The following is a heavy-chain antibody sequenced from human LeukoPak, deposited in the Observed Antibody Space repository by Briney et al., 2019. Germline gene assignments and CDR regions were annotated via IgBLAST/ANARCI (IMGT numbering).Heavy chain of an antibody. V-gene: IGHV4-34*01. CDR1: GGSFSGYY. Sequence: PSETLSLTCAVYGGSFSGYYWSWIRQPRGKGLEWIGEINHSGSTNYNPSLKSRVTISVDTSKNQFSLKLSSVTAADTAVYYCARGRRVDYWGQGTLVTVS. J-gene: IGHJ4*02. CDR3: ARGRRVDY. CDR2: INHSGST.